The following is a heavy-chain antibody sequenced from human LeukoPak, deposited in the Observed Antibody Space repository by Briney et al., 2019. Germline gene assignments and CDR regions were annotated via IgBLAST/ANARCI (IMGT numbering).Heavy chain of an antibody. D-gene: IGHD3-10*01. CDR1: GGSFSGYY. Sequence: SETLSLTCAVYGGSFSGYYWSWIHQPPGKGREGIGEINHSGSTNYNPPLKSRVTISVDTSKNQFSLKLSSVTAADTAVYYCARIFPHYGSGSYYQDYWGQGTLVTVSS. V-gene: IGHV4-34*01. J-gene: IGHJ4*02. CDR2: INHSGST. CDR3: ARIFPHYGSGSYYQDY.